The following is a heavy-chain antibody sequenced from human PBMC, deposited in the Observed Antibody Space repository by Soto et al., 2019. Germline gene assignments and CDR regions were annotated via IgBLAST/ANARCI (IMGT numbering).Heavy chain of an antibody. J-gene: IGHJ6*02. Sequence: GGSLRLSCAASGFTFSSYGMHWVRQAPGKGLEWVAVISYDGSNKYYADSVKGRFTISRDNSKNTLYLQMNSLRAEDTAVYYCAKDFRTEPYYYGMDVWGQGTTVTVSS. CDR2: ISYDGSNK. V-gene: IGHV3-30*18. CDR1: GFTFSSYG. CDR3: AKDFRTEPYYYGMDV.